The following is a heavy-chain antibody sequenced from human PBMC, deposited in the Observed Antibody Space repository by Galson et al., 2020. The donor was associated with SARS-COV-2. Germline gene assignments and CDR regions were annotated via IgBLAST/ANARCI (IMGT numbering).Heavy chain of an antibody. Sequence: KMSGPTLVKPTQTLTLTCTFSGFSLSTSGVVVGWIRQPPGKALEWLAVIYWDGDKRYSPSLKGRLAITKDTSKDQVVLTMTNMDPVDTATYFCAHRRRGSGTSYSFDIWGEGTMVTVSS. J-gene: IGHJ3*02. CDR3: AHRRRGSGTSYSFDI. D-gene: IGHD3-10*01. CDR2: IYWDGDK. V-gene: IGHV2-5*02. CDR1: GFSLSTSGVV.